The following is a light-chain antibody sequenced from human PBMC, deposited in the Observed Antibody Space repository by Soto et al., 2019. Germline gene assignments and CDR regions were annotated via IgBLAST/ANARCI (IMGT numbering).Light chain of an antibody. CDR1: SSNIGNNY. CDR2: ENN. V-gene: IGLV1-51*02. CDR3: GPWDSSLSAVV. Sequence: QSVLTQPPSVSAAPGQTVTISCSGSSSNIGNNYVSWYQQLPGTAPKLLIYENNKRPSGIPDRFSGSKSGTSATLGITGLQTGDEADYYCGPWDSSLSAVVFGGGTKLTVL. J-gene: IGLJ2*01.